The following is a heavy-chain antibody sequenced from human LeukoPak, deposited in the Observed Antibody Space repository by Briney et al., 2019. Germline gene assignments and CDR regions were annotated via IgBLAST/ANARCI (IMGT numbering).Heavy chain of an antibody. V-gene: IGHV3-7*01. J-gene: IGHJ6*03. CDR2: INQAGSEK. CDR3: ARDAPYYYYMDV. CDR1: GFTFSSYW. Sequence: GGCLRLSCAASGFTFSSYWMSWVRQAPGKGLEWVANINQAGSEKYYVDSVKGRFTISRDNAKNSLYLQMNSLRAEDTAVYYCARDAPYYYYMDVWGKGTTVTVSS.